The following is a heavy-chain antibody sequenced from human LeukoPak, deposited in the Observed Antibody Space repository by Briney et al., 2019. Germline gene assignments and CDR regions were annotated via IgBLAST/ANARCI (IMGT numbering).Heavy chain of an antibody. CDR1: GFTFREFA. J-gene: IGHJ4*02. D-gene: IGHD1-1*01. CDR2: IRSSIYGGAP. Sequence: GGSLRLSCTSSGFTFREFAVSWFRQAPGKGLEWIGFIRSSIYGGAPKAAASVKGRFIFSRDDSKGVAYLRMNSLKTDDTAVYYCSREWGNGNDLRPDSWGQGTLVTVSS. V-gene: IGHV3-49*03. CDR3: SREWGNGNDLRPDS.